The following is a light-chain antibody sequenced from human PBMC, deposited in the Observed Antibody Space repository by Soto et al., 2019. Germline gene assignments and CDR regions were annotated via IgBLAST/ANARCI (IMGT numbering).Light chain of an antibody. V-gene: IGKV3-20*01. Sequence: IVLTQSPGTLSLSPGESATLSCRASQSISSSFLAWYQQRPGQSPRLLIFGASSRATGIPDRFSGSGSGTDFTLTISKLEPEDFAVYYCQQYDTFGQGNKLEIK. J-gene: IGKJ2*01. CDR3: QQYDT. CDR1: QSISSSF. CDR2: GAS.